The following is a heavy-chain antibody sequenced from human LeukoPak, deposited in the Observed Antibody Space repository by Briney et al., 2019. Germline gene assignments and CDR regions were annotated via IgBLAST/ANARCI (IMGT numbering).Heavy chain of an antibody. CDR1: GYTFASYG. Sequence: RASVKVSCKASGYTFASYGISWVRQAPGQGLEWMGWISAYNGNTNYAQKLQGRVTMTTDTSTSTAYMELRSLRSDDTAVYYCARDRWAYYDILTGYQPLDYWGQGTLVTVSS. CDR3: ARDRWAYYDILTGYQPLDY. CDR2: ISAYNGNT. D-gene: IGHD3-9*01. V-gene: IGHV1-18*01. J-gene: IGHJ4*02.